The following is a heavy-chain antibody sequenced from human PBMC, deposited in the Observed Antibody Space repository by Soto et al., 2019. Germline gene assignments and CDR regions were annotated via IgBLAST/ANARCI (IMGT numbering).Heavy chain of an antibody. V-gene: IGHV4-4*02. D-gene: IGHD3-22*01. CDR1: GGSISSSNW. CDR2: IYHSGST. CDR3: ARKWLKWGGGFDY. Sequence: QVQLQESGPGLVKPSGTLSLTCAVSGGSISSSNWWCWVRQPPGKGLEWIGEIYHSGSTNYNPSLKRRVPISVDKSRNHSSLKLSSVAGADTAVEYCARKWLKWGGGFDYWGQGTLVTVSS. J-gene: IGHJ4*02.